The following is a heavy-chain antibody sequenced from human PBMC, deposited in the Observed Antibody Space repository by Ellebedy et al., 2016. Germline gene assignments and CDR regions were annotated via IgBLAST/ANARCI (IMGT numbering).Heavy chain of an antibody. CDR2: FFWRSSDV. D-gene: IGHD3-10*01. J-gene: IGHJ4*02. Sequence: GGSLRLXCAASASTLEDSAIHWVRQPPGKGLGWVSGFFWRSSDVDYADSVKGRFTMSRDNAKITLYLQMNSLRAEDTALYYCVEDGGPGGAEYWGQGTLVTVSS. CDR1: ASTLEDSA. V-gene: IGHV3-9*01. CDR3: VEDGGPGGAEY.